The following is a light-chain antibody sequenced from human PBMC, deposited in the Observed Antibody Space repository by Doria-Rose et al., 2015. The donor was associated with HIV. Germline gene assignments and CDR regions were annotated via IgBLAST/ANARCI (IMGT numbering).Light chain of an antibody. CDR3: QQYYDTPS. Sequence: DIRLTQSSESLGMSLGERATLNCKSNQSLLYTSKNYLAWYQQKPVQPPKLLIYWASTRQSGVPARFSGSGSGTDFTLTISSLEAEDVAVYYCQQYYDTPSFGPGTTVDIK. CDR2: WAS. V-gene: IGKV4-1*01. CDR1: QSLLYTSKNY. J-gene: IGKJ3*01.